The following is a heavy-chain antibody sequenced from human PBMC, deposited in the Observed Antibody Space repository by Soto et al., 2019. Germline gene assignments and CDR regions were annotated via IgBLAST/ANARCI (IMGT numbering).Heavy chain of an antibody. CDR2: MNPKNGNT. V-gene: IGHV1-8*01. CDR1: GDTFTSYD. Sequence: QVQLVQSGAEVKKPGASVKVSCKASGDTFTSYDINWVRQATGQGLEWMGWMNPKNGNTGYAQKFQGRVTMTRNTSITTAYMELSSLRSEDTAVYYCAKAGWLGWFDPWGQGTLVSVSS. CDR3: AKAGWLGWFDP. D-gene: IGHD1-1*01. J-gene: IGHJ5*02.